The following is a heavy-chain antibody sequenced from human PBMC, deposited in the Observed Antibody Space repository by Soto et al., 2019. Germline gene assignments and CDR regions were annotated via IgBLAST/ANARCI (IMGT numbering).Heavy chain of an antibody. Sequence: PGGSLSLSWAASGFTFSTAWMNWVRLAPGKGLDWVGRIKSKTDGGTTDYATPVKGRFTISRDDSKNTLYLQMNSLKTEDTAVYYCTTGSRWNGLYYYSGMDVWGQGTTVTVPS. V-gene: IGHV3-15*07. CDR3: TTGSRWNGLYYYSGMDV. J-gene: IGHJ6*02. CDR1: GFTFSTAW. CDR2: IKSKTDGGTT. D-gene: IGHD1-1*01.